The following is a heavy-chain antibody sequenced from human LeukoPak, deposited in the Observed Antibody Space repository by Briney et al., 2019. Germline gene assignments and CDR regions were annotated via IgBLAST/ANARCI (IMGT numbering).Heavy chain of an antibody. J-gene: IGHJ4*02. Sequence: PGGSLRLPCAASGFTFSSYAMSWVRQAPGKGLEWVSAISGSGGSTYYADSVKGRFTISRDNSKNTLYLQMNSLRAEDTAVYYCAKDSVRYCSGGSCYFDYWGQGTLVTVSS. CDR2: ISGSGGST. CDR1: GFTFSSYA. V-gene: IGHV3-23*01. CDR3: AKDSVRYCSGGSCYFDY. D-gene: IGHD2-15*01.